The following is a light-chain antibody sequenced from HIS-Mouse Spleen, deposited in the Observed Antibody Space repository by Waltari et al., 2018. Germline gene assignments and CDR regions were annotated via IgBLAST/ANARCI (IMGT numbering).Light chain of an antibody. V-gene: IGLV2-23*01. CDR3: CSYAGSSTWV. Sequence: QSALTQPASVSGSPGQSITISCTGTSSDVGSYNLVSWYHQHPGKAPNLMIYEGSKRASGVSNRFSGSKSGNPASLTIAGLQAEDEADYYCCSYAGSSTWVFGGGTKLTVL. CDR2: EGS. J-gene: IGLJ3*02. CDR1: SSDVGSYNL.